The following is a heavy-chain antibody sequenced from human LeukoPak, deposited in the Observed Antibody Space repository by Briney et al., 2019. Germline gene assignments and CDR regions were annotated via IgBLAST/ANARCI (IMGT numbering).Heavy chain of an antibody. V-gene: IGHV4-34*01. CDR2: INHSGST. CDR1: GGSFSGYY. D-gene: IGHD2-21*02. J-gene: IGHJ2*01. Sequence: SETLSLTCAVYGGSFSGYYWSWIRQPPGKGLEWIGEINHSGSTNYNPSLKSRVTISVDTSKNQFSLKLSSVTAADTAVYCCARRRDVVVTAINWYFDLWGRGTLVTVSS. CDR3: ARRRDVVVTAINWYFDL.